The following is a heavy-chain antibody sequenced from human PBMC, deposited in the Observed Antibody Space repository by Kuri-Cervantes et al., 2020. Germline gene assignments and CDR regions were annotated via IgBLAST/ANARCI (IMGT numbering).Heavy chain of an antibody. Sequence: SVKVSCKASGGTFSSYAISWVRQAPGQGLEWMGGIIPIFGTANYAQKFQGRVTITAEESTSTAYMALSSLSSEDTAVYYCARSGYDSGSCPLDNWGQGTLVTVSS. V-gene: IGHV1-69*13. J-gene: IGHJ4*02. CDR3: ARSGYDSGSCPLDN. CDR2: IIPIFGTA. D-gene: IGHD3-22*01. CDR1: GGTFSSYA.